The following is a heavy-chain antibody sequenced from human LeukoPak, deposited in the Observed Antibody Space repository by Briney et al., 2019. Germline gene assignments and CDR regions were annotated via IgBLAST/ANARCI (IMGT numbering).Heavy chain of an antibody. D-gene: IGHD4-11*01. Sequence: ASVKVSCKASGYTFTSYGISWVRQAPGQGLEWTGWISAYNGNTNYAQKLQGRVTMTTDTSTSTAYMELRSLRSDDTAVYYCARDQDYIAPDAFDIWGQGTMVTVSS. J-gene: IGHJ3*02. CDR1: GYTFTSYG. CDR2: ISAYNGNT. V-gene: IGHV1-18*01. CDR3: ARDQDYIAPDAFDI.